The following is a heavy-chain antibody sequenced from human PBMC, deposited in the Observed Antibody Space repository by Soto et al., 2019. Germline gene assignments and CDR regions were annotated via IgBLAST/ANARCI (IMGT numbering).Heavy chain of an antibody. CDR3: VRRLGSSVSLWGLFDI. CDR1: GFTFSSYA. Sequence: QVQLVESGGGVVQPGRSLRLSCAASGFTFSSYAMHWVRQAPGKGLEWVAVISYDGSNKYYADSVKGRFTISRDNSRNMLSLQMNSLIAEDTAVYYDVRRLGSSVSLWGLFDIWGQGTMVTVSS. D-gene: IGHD1-26*01. V-gene: IGHV3-30-3*01. CDR2: ISYDGSNK. J-gene: IGHJ3*02.